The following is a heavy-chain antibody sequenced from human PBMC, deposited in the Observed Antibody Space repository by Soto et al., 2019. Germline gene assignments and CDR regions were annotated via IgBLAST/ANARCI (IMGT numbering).Heavy chain of an antibody. J-gene: IGHJ4*02. CDR1: GFTFSTYS. CDR3: ARERGSGWTFDY. CDR2: ISSSSTI. D-gene: IGHD6-19*01. V-gene: IGHV3-48*01. Sequence: PGESLKISCAAYGFTFSTYSMNWVRQAPGKGLEWVSSISSSSTIYYADSVKGRFTISRDNVQNSLYLQMHSLRAEDTAVYYCARERGSGWTFDYWGQGTLVTVSS.